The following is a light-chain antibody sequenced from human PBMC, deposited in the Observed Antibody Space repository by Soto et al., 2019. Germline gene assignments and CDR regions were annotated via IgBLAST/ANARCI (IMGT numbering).Light chain of an antibody. CDR3: QQYNSFLLT. CDR2: KAS. J-gene: IGKJ4*01. CDR1: QSISSW. V-gene: IGKV1-5*03. Sequence: EIQRTQSPSTLSSSVGDKVTLTFRASQSISSWLAWYQQKPGKAPKLLIYKASSLESGVPSRFSGSGSGTEFTLTISSLQPDDFATYYCQQYNSFLLTFGGGTKV.